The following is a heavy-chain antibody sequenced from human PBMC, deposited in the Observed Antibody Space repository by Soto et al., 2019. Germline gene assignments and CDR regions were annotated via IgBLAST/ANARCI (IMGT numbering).Heavy chain of an antibody. CDR3: ARDKEEMATPNWFDP. CDR2: IKQDGSEK. Sequence: PGGSLRLSCAASGFTFSSYWMSWFRQAPEKGLEWVANIKQDGSEKYYVDSVKGRFTISRDNAKNSLYLQMNSLRAEDTAVYYCARDKEEMATPNWFDPWGQGTLVTVSS. V-gene: IGHV3-7*01. J-gene: IGHJ5*02. CDR1: GFTFSSYW. D-gene: IGHD5-12*01.